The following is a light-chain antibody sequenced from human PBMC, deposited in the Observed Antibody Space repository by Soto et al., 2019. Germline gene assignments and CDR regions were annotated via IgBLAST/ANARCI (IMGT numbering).Light chain of an antibody. J-gene: IGKJ1*01. CDR1: QSVSTS. V-gene: IGKV3-11*01. CDR2: DAS. CDR3: QQRSTWPWT. Sequence: EIVLTQSPATLSLSPGERATLSCRARQSVSTSLAWYQQKPGQVPRLLIYDASTRAIVIPARFSGSGSGTDFRLTVSSLEPEDFALYDCQQRSTWPWTFGQGTKVEIK.